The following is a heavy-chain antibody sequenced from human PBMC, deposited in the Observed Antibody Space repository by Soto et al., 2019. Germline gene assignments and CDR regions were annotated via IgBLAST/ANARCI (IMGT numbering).Heavy chain of an antibody. J-gene: IGHJ6*02. CDR3: ARGIAAAGTGYYYGMDV. Sequence: SETLSLTCTVSGGSISSYYWSWIRQPPGKGLEWIGYIYYSGSTNYNPSLKSRVTISVDTSKNQFSLKLSSVTAADTAVYYCARGIAAAGTGYYYGMDVWGQGTTVTVSS. D-gene: IGHD6-13*01. CDR2: IYYSGST. V-gene: IGHV4-59*01. CDR1: GGSISSYY.